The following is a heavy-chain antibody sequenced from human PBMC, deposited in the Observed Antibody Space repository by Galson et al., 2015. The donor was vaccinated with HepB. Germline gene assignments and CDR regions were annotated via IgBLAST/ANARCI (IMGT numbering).Heavy chain of an antibody. CDR3: ARARLWFGHDSSPFDY. CDR2: IYYSGST. D-gene: IGHD3-22*01. Sequence: ETLSLTCTVSGGSISSYYWSWIRQPPGKGLEWIGYIYYSGSTNYNPSLKSRVTISVDTSKNQFSLKLSSVTAADTAVYYCARARLWFGHDSSPFDYWGQGTLVTVSS. CDR1: GGSISSYY. J-gene: IGHJ4*02. V-gene: IGHV4-59*01.